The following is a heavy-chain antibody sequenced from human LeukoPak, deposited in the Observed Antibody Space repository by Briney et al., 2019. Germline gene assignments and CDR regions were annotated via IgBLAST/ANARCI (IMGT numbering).Heavy chain of an antibody. CDR1: GFTFSSYG. J-gene: IGHJ4*02. Sequence: GGSLRLSCEASGFTFSSYGMHWVRQAPGKGLEWMAFIRYDGSNKYYADSVKGRFTISRDNSKNTLYLQMNSLRAEDTAVYYCAKAEYSSSRGSFGYWGQGTLVTVSS. D-gene: IGHD6-13*01. V-gene: IGHV3-30*02. CDR3: AKAEYSSSRGSFGY. CDR2: IRYDGSNK.